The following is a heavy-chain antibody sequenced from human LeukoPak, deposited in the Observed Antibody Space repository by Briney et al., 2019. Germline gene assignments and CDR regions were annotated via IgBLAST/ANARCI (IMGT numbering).Heavy chain of an antibody. CDR3: ARDGIDCSGGSCYSLRYYYYMDV. V-gene: IGHV1-69*05. Sequence: SVKVSCKASGGTFSSYAISWVRQAPGQGLEWMGGIIPIFGTANYAQKFQGRVTNTTDESTSTAYMELSSLRSEDTAVHYCARDGIDCSGGSCYSLRYYYYMDVWGKGTTVTVSS. J-gene: IGHJ6*03. CDR2: IIPIFGTA. D-gene: IGHD2-15*01. CDR1: GGTFSSYA.